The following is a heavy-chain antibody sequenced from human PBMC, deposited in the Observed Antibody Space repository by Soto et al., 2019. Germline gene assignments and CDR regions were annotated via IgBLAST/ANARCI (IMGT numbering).Heavy chain of an antibody. CDR2: IWYDGSNK. J-gene: IGHJ4*02. Sequence: QVQLVESGGGVVQPGRSLRLSCAASGFTFSSYGMHWVRQAPGKGLEWVAVIWYDGSNKYYADSVKGRFTISRDNSKNTLYLQMNSLRAEDTAVYYCARGPTYYDFWSGYYPHDYWGQGTLVTVSS. CDR3: ARGPTYYDFWSGYYPHDY. V-gene: IGHV3-33*01. D-gene: IGHD3-3*01. CDR1: GFTFSSYG.